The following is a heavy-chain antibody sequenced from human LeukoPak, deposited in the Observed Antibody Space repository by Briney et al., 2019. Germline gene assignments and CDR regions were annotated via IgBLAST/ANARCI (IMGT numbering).Heavy chain of an antibody. CDR3: AKDGRYCSSTSCYLHYYYYYYMDV. CDR1: GFTFSSYG. D-gene: IGHD2-2*01. V-gene: IGHV3-30*02. Sequence: GGSLRLSCAASGFTFSSYGMHWVRQAPGKGLEWVAFIRYDGSNKYYADSVKGRFTISRDNSKNTLYLQMNSLRAEDTAVYYCAKDGRYCSSTSCYLHYYYYYYMDVWGKGTTVTVSS. J-gene: IGHJ6*03. CDR2: IRYDGSNK.